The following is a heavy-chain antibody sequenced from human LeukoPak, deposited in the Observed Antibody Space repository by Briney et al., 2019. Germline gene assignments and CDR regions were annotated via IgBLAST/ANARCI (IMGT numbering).Heavy chain of an antibody. J-gene: IGHJ4*02. D-gene: IGHD3-10*01. V-gene: IGHV1-18*01. Sequence: GASVKVSCKASGYTLTSYGISWVRQAPGQGLEWMGWISAYNGNTNYAQKLQGRVTMTTDTSTSTAYMELRSLRSDDTAVYYCARVGQGYGSGSYSFDYWGQGTLVTVSS. CDR1: GYTLTSYG. CDR3: ARVGQGYGSGSYSFDY. CDR2: ISAYNGNT.